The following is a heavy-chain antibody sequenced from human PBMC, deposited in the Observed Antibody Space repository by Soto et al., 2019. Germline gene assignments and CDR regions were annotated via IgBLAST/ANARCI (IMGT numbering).Heavy chain of an antibody. CDR2: ITYDGSNQ. Sequence: GGSLRLSCAASGFTFSSYAMHWVRQAPGKGLEWVAVITYDGSNQYYVDSVKGRFTISRDDSKNTLYLQMNSLRGEDTAVYYCARDRSGSYCIDYWGQGTLVTVSS. D-gene: IGHD1-26*01. V-gene: IGHV3-30-3*01. CDR1: GFTFSSYA. J-gene: IGHJ4*02. CDR3: ARDRSGSYCIDY.